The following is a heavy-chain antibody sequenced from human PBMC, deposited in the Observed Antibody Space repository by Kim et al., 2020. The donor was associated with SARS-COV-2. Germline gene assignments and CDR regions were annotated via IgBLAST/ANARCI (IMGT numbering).Heavy chain of an antibody. CDR1: GYTLTELS. V-gene: IGHV1-24*01. CDR3: ATAFAVTMVRGELDY. CDR2: FDTEDGET. D-gene: IGHD3-10*01. J-gene: IGHJ4*02. Sequence: ASVKVSCKVSGYTLTELSMHWVRQAPGKGLEWMGGFDTEDGETTYAQKFQGRVTMTEDTSTDTAYMELSSLRSEDTAVYYCATAFAVTMVRGELDYWGQGTLVTVSS.